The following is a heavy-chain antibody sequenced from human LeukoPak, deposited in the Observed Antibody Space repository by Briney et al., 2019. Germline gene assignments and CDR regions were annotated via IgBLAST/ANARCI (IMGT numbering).Heavy chain of an antibody. Sequence: ASVKVSCKTSGYIFTPHHIHWMRQAPGQGLELLGWVSAANNPEYSQRFQGRVVITRDASATTSYLELNSLRSEDTAVYYCAMSVEMPPIPSFDYWGQGTLVTVSS. V-gene: IGHV1-3*01. CDR1: GYIFTPHH. J-gene: IGHJ4*02. CDR3: AMSVEMPPIPSFDY. D-gene: IGHD5-24*01. CDR2: VSAANNP.